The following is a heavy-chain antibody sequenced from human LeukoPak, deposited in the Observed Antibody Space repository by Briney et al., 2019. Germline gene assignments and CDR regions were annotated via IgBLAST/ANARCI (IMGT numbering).Heavy chain of an antibody. CDR1: GVSVSDGRYY. CDR2: KYYSGSA. V-gene: IGHV4-31*03. J-gene: IGHJ3*02. CDR3: ATPYCSSISCLDVFNM. D-gene: IGHD2-2*01. Sequence: SETLSLTCNVVGVSVSDGRYYWTWIRQHPGKGLEWIGYKYYSGSAKYNPSLKSRLTISIDTSKNQLSLQLSSVTAADTATYYCATPYCSSISCLDVFNMWGQGTRVTVSS.